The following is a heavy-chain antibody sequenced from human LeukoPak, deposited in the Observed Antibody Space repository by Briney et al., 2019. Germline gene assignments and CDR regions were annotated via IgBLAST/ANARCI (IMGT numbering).Heavy chain of an antibody. D-gene: IGHD4-23*01. CDR1: GGSISSGDYY. V-gene: IGHV4-30-4*01. J-gene: IGHJ3*02. CDR3: ASSWTTVVTRLPGAFDI. Sequence: PSQTLSLTCTVSGGSISSGDYYWSWIRQPPGKGLEWIGYIYYSGSTNYNPSLKSRVTISVDTSKNQFSLKLSSVTAADTAVYYCASSWTTVVTRLPGAFDIWGQGTMVTVSS. CDR2: IYYSGST.